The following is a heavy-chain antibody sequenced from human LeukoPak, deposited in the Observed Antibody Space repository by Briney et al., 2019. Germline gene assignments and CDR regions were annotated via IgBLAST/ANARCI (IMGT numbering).Heavy chain of an antibody. CDR2: IKSKTDGGTT. CDR3: TTVPRPTYYDILTGYYRGGIDY. CDR1: GFTFSNAW. Sequence: KAGGSLRLSCAASGFTFSNAWMSWVRQAPGKGLEWVGRIKSKTDGGTTDYAAPVKGRFTISRDDSKNTLYLQMNSLKTEDTAVYYCTTVPRPTYYDILTGYYRGGIDYWGQGTLVTVSS. D-gene: IGHD3-9*01. J-gene: IGHJ4*02. V-gene: IGHV3-15*01.